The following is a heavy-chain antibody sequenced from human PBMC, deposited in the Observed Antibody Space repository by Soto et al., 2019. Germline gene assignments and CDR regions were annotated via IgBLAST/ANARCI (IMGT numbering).Heavy chain of an antibody. D-gene: IGHD7-27*01. CDR1: GFTFSSYG. CDR3: AKAFGLSGWFDP. Sequence: QVQLVESGGGVVQPGRSLRLSCAASGFTFSSYGMHWVSQAPGKGLEWVAVISYDGSNKYYADSVKGRFTISRDNSKNTLYLQMNSPRAEDTAVYYCAKAFGLSGWFDPWGQGTLVTVSS. CDR2: ISYDGSNK. J-gene: IGHJ5*02. V-gene: IGHV3-30*18.